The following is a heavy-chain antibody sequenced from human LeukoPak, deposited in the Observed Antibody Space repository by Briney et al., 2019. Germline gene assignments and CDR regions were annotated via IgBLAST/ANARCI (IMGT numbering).Heavy chain of an antibody. D-gene: IGHD5-18*01. J-gene: IGHJ4*02. V-gene: IGHV3-9*03. CDR3: AKARGRATAMVTDFDY. CDR2: ISWNSGSI. CDR1: GFTFDDYA. Sequence: GGSLRLSCAASGFTFDDYAMHWVRQAPGKGLEWVSGISWNSGSIGYADSVKGRFTISRDNAKNSLYLQMNSLRAEDMALYYCAKARGRATAMVTDFDYWGQGTLVTVSS.